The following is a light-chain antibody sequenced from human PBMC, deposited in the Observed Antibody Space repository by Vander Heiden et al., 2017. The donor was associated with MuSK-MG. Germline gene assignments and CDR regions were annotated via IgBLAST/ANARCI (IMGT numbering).Light chain of an antibody. CDR1: QDISNS. CDR2: DAS. CDR3: QQDDNLPMA. V-gene: IGKV1-33*01. Sequence: DIQMTQSPASLSASVGDRVTITCQASQDISNSLNWYQQKPGKAPKLLIYDASNLQTGAPSRFSGSGSGTNFTFTITGLQPEDIATYYCQQDDNLPMAFGPGTKVDIK. J-gene: IGKJ3*01.